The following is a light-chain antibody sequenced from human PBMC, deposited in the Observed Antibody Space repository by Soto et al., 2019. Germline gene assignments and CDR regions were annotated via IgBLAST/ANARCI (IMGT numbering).Light chain of an antibody. V-gene: IGKV2-28*01. J-gene: IGKJ2*01. Sequence: DIVMNQSPLSLPVIPGEPASISCRSSGDLQRSHGYSYLDWYLQKPGQSPQLLIYLGSNRASGVPDRFSGSGSGTDFTLKISRVEAEDFGVYYCMQVLQTPYTFGQGTRLEIK. CDR1: GDLQRSHGYSY. CDR2: LGS. CDR3: MQVLQTPYT.